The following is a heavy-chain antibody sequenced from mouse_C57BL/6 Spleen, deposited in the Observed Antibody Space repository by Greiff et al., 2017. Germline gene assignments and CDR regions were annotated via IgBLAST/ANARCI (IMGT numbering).Heavy chain of an antibody. V-gene: IGHV14-3*01. J-gene: IGHJ3*01. Sequence: VQLKESVAELVRPGASVKLSCTASGFNIKNTYMHWVKQRPEQGLEWIGRIDPANGNTKYAPKFQGKATITADTSSNTAYLQLSSLTSEDTAIYYCAPLCYGNYVGFAYWGQGTLVTVSA. CDR3: APLCYGNYVGFAY. D-gene: IGHD2-1*01. CDR2: IDPANGNT. CDR1: GFNIKNTY.